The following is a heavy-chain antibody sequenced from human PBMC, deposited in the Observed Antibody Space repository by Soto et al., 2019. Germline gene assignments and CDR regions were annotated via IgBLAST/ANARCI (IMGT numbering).Heavy chain of an antibody. CDR3: VRTIAVAGPHAFDM. V-gene: IGHV3-30-3*01. D-gene: IGHD6-19*01. CDR1: RSTFGDYA. J-gene: IGHJ3*02. CDR2: ILSDGSKQ. Sequence: GGPLRLSYAASRSTFGDYAMRWIIKDTGKGLEWMAVILSDGSKQYYAESVKGRFTISRDNSKSTLYLQMNSLRVEDTAGYYCVRTIAVAGPHAFDMWGHGTMVTVS.